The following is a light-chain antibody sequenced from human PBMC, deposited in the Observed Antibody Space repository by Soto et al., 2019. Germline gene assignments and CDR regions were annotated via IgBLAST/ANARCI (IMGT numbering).Light chain of an antibody. Sequence: DIQMTQSPSSLSASVGDRVTVTCRASQTINTYLNWYRQTPGKAPELLIFGASSLQSGVPSRFSGSGSGTEFTLTISSLQPEDFATYYCQQSYTTPWTFGQGTKVEIK. CDR3: QQSYTTPWT. CDR2: GAS. CDR1: QTINTY. J-gene: IGKJ1*01. V-gene: IGKV1-39*01.